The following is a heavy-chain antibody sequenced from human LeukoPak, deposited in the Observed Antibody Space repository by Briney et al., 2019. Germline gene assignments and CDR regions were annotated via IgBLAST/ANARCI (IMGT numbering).Heavy chain of an antibody. CDR1: GYTFTSYG. CDR2: ISAYNGNT. CDR3: ARGVSAVAGSYYYYYMDV. J-gene: IGHJ6*03. V-gene: IGHV1-18*01. D-gene: IGHD6-19*01. Sequence: GASVQVSCKASGYTFTSYGISWVRQAPGQGLEWMGWISAYNGNTNYAQKLQGRVTMTTDTSTSTAYMELRSLRSDDTAVYYCARGVSAVAGSYYYYYMDVWGKGTTVTVSS.